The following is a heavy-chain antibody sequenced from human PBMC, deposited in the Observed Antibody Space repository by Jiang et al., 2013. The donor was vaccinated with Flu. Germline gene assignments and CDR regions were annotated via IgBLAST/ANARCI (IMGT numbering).Heavy chain of an antibody. Sequence: VQLLESGGGLVKPGGSLRLSCAASGFTFSSYSMNWVRQAPGKGLEWVSSISSSSSYIYYADSVKGRFTISRDNAKNSLYLQMNSLRAEDTAVYYCARDRGYCSGGSWDGVCGMDVWGQGTTVTVSS. CDR2: ISSSSSYI. J-gene: IGHJ6*02. CDR3: ARDRGYCSGGSWDGVCGMDV. CDR1: GFTFSSYS. D-gene: IGHD2-15*01. V-gene: IGHV3-21*01.